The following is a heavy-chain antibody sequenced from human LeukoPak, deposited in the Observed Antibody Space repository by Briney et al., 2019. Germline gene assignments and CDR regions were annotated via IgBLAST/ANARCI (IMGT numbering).Heavy chain of an antibody. CDR3: VRALGSSSADY. J-gene: IGHJ4*02. V-gene: IGHV3-48*03. Sequence: GGSLRLSCAASGFTFNNYDMMWVRQAPGKGLKWVSYISESGTTVYYGDSVKGRFTISRDNGKNSLYLQMNSLRGEDTAVYYCVRALGSSSADYWGQGTLVTVSS. CDR2: ISESGTTV. D-gene: IGHD6-6*01. CDR1: GFTFNNYD.